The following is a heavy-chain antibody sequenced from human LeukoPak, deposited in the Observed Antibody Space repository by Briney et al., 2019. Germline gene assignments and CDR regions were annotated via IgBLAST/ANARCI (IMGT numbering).Heavy chain of an antibody. CDR3: ARRSAVDAFDI. D-gene: IGHD6-19*01. CDR2: INPSGGST. CDR1: GYTFTSYY. V-gene: IGHV1-46*03. Sequence: GASVKVSCKASGYTFTSYYMHWVRQAPGQGLEWMGIINPSGGSTNYAQKFQGRVTMTRDTSTSTVYMELSSLRSEDAAVYYCARRSAVDAFDIWGQGTMVTVSS. J-gene: IGHJ3*02.